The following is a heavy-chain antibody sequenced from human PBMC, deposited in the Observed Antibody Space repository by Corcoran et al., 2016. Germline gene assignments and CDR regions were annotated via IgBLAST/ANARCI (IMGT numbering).Heavy chain of an antibody. CDR2: IYYSGST. V-gene: IGHV4-59*01. J-gene: IGHJ5*02. D-gene: IGHD3-16*01. CDR1: GDSISSYY. Sequence: QVQLQESGPGLVKPSETLSLTCTVSGDSISSYYWSWIRQPPGKGLEWIGYIYYSGSTNYNPSLKRRVTISVDTSKNQFSLKLSSVTAADTAVYYCARDLSGITPPFGPWGQGTLVTVSS. CDR3: ARDLSGITPPFGP.